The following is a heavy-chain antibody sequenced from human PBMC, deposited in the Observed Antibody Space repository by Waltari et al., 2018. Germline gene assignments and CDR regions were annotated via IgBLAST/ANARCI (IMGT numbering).Heavy chain of an antibody. CDR1: GYTLTEFS. V-gene: IGHV1-24*01. CDR2: VKPEDGET. D-gene: IGHD3-10*01. Sequence: QVQLVQSGAEVKKPGASVKVSCKVSGYTLTEFSMHWVRQAPGQGLAWMGVVKPEDGETTYERKCRGSVTMTEDTSTDEAYMELRSLRSEDTAVDYWATAEITRVRGIINGMDDWGQGTTVTVSS. CDR3: ATAEITRVRGIINGMDD. J-gene: IGHJ6*02.